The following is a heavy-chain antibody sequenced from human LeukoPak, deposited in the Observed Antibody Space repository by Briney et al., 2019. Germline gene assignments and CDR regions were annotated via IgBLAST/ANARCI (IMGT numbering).Heavy chain of an antibody. Sequence: PGGSLRLSCAASGFTFSSYAMSWVRQAPGKGLEWVSAISGSGGSTYYADSVKGRFTISRDNSKNTLYLQMNSLRAEDTAVYYCAKTMDPNHYGSGSYYAYFDYWGQGTLVTVSS. CDR2: ISGSGGST. CDR1: GFTFSSYA. J-gene: IGHJ4*02. V-gene: IGHV3-23*01. CDR3: AKTMDPNHYGSGSYYAYFDY. D-gene: IGHD3-10*01.